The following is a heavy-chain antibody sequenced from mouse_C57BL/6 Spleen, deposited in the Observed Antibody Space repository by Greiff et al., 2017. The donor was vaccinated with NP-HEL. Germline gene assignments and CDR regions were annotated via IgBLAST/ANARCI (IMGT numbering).Heavy chain of an antibody. J-gene: IGHJ2*01. V-gene: IGHV7-3*01. CDR1: GFTFTDYY. CDR2: IRNKANGYTT. Sequence: DVHLVESGGGLVQPGGSLSLSCAASGFTFTDYYMSWVRQPPGKALEWLGFIRNKANGYTTEYSASVKGRFTISRDNSQSILYIQMNALRAEDSATYYCARYKVPGFDYWGQGTTLTVSS. CDR3: ARYKVPGFDY.